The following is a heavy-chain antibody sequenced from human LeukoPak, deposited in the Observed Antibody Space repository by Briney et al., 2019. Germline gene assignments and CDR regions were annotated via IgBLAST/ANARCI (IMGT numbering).Heavy chain of an antibody. D-gene: IGHD6-13*01. CDR2: IYYSGST. Sequence: SETLSLTCTVSGGSISSYYWSWIRQPAGKGLEWIGYIYYSGSTNYNPSLKSRVTISVDTSKNQFSLKLSSVTAADTAVYYCARDRYSSSWYDYWGQGTLVTVSS. V-gene: IGHV4-59*01. CDR1: GGSISSYY. CDR3: ARDRYSSSWYDY. J-gene: IGHJ4*02.